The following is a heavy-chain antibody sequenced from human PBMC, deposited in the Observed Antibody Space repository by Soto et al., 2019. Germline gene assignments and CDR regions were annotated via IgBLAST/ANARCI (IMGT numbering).Heavy chain of an antibody. CDR1: GGSISSYY. CDR3: ARFWELHFDY. CDR2: IYYSGST. V-gene: IGHV4-59*06. J-gene: IGHJ4*02. Sequence: PSETLSLTCTVSGGSISSYYWSWIRQPPGKGLEWIGYIYYSGSTYYNPSLKSRVTISVDTSKNQFSLKLSSVTAADTAVYYCARFWELHFDYWGQGTLVTVSS. D-gene: IGHD1-26*01.